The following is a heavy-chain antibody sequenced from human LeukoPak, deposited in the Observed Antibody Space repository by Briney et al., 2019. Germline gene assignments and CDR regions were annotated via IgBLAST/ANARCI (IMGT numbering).Heavy chain of an antibody. Sequence: ASVKVSCKASGGTFSSYAISWVRQAPGQGLKWMGWISAYNGNTNYAQKLQGRVTMTTDTSTSTAYMELRSLRSDDTAVYYCARGGIAAALPDYMDVWGKGTTVTVSS. D-gene: IGHD6-13*01. CDR1: GGTFSSYA. CDR2: ISAYNGNT. V-gene: IGHV1-18*01. CDR3: ARGGIAAALPDYMDV. J-gene: IGHJ6*03.